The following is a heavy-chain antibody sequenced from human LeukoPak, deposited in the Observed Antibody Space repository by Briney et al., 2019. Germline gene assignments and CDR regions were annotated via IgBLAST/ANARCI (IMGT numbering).Heavy chain of an antibody. CDR2: IWYDGNDK. V-gene: IGHV3-33*01. CDR3: ARSTSSEYDIYHFDY. D-gene: IGHD3-9*01. CDR1: GFTFSSYG. J-gene: IGHJ4*02. Sequence: GRSLRLSCAASGFTFSSYGMHWVRQAPGKGLEWVAVIWYDGNDKYYADSVKGRFTISRDNSKNTLYLQMNSLRAEDTAVYYCARSTSSEYDIYHFDYWGQGTLVTVSS.